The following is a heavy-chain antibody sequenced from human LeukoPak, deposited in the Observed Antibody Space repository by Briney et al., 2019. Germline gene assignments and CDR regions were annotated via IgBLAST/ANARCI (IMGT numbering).Heavy chain of an antibody. CDR1: GFTFSSYG. J-gene: IGHJ4*02. V-gene: IGHV3-30*02. Sequence: PGGSLRLTCAASGFTFSSYGMHWVRQAPGKGLEWLAFIRYDGSNKYYTDSVKGRFTISRDNSKNTLYLQMNSLRAEDTAVYYCANDQYSSSYYFDYWGQGTLVTVSS. D-gene: IGHD6-6*01. CDR3: ANDQYSSSYYFDY. CDR2: IRYDGSNK.